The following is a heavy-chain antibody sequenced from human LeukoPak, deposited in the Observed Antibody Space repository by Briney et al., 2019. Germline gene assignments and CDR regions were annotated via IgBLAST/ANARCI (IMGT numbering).Heavy chain of an antibody. D-gene: IGHD6-6*01. CDR2: ISSSGSTI. CDR1: GFTFRTYW. CDR3: ARGGIAARTRYFDY. Sequence: GGSLRLSCAASGFTFRTYWMHWVRQAPGKGLEWVSYISSSGSTIYYADSVKGRFTISRDNAKNSLYLQMNSLRAEDTAVYYCARGGIAARTRYFDYWGQGTLVTVSS. V-gene: IGHV3-48*04. J-gene: IGHJ4*02.